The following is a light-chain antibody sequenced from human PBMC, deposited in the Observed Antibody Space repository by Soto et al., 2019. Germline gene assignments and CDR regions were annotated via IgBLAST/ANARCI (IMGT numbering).Light chain of an antibody. CDR2: DAS. CDR3: QQRSNWPPLT. Sequence: EIVMTQSPATLSVSPGERATLSCRASQSITGNLTWYQQKPGQAPRLLIYDASNRATGIPARFNGSGSGTDFTLTISSLEPEDFAVYYCQQRSNWPPLTFGGGTKVDIK. CDR1: QSITGN. V-gene: IGKV3-11*01. J-gene: IGKJ4*01.